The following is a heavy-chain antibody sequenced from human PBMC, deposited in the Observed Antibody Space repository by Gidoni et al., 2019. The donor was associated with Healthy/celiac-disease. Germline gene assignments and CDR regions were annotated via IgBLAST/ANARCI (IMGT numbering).Heavy chain of an antibody. CDR3: ARDLVSCPGFDY. CDR1: ASPFRSYG. J-gene: IGHJ4*02. CDR2: IWYDGCNK. D-gene: IGHD2-15*01. Sequence: QVQLVESGGGVVQPGRSLRPSCAASASPFRSYGMPWVRQAPGKGLEWVAVIWYDGCNKYYADSVKGRFTITRDNSKNTLYLQMNSLRAEDTAVYYCARDLVSCPGFDYWGQGTLVTVSS. V-gene: IGHV3-33*01.